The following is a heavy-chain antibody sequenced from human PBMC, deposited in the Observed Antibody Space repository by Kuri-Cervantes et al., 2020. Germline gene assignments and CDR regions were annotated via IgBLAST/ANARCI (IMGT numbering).Heavy chain of an antibody. J-gene: IGHJ4*02. Sequence: SVKVSCKASGYTFTGYYMHWVRQAPGQGLEWMGGIIPIFGTANYAQKFQGRVTITADESTSTAYMELSSLRSEDTAVYYCTTDLSTVVTHNNDYWGQGTLVTVSS. V-gene: IGHV1-69*13. CDR1: GYTFTGYY. CDR3: TTDLSTVVTHNNDY. CDR2: IIPIFGTA. D-gene: IGHD4-23*01.